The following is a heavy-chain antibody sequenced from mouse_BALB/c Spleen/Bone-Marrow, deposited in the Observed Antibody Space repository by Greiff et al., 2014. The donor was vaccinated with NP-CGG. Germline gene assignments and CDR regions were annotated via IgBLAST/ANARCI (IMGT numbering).Heavy chain of an antibody. CDR2: ISYSGST. D-gene: IGHD2-1*01. CDR1: GDSITSGY. V-gene: IGHV3-8*02. CDR3: ARRDYGKHFDD. J-gene: IGHJ1*01. Sequence: EVKLVESGPSLVKPSHTLSLTCSVTGDSITSGYWNWIRKFPGSKLEYMGHISYSGSTYYNPSLKSRISITRDTSKNQFYLQLDAMTTEDTATYYCARRDYGKHFDDWGAGTTVTVSS.